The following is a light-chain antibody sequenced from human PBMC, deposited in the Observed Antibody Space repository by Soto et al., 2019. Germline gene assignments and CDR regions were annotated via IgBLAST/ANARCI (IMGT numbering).Light chain of an antibody. Sequence: EIVMTPSPAPPSLSPGEKATLSSRASQSVSSNLAWYQQKPGQAPRLLIYGASTRATGIPARFSGSGSGTEFTLTISSLQSEDFAVYYCQQYNNCPRTFGQGTKVDIK. J-gene: IGKJ1*01. V-gene: IGKV3-15*01. CDR2: GAS. CDR1: QSVSSN. CDR3: QQYNNCPRT.